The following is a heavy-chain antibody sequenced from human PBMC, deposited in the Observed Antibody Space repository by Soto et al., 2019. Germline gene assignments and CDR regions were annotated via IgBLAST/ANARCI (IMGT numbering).Heavy chain of an antibody. J-gene: IGHJ6*02. CDR3: ARDLYTICGVVSEYYYYGMDV. D-gene: IGHD3-3*01. CDR1: GYTFTSYY. CDR2: INPSGGST. V-gene: IGHV1-46*01. Sequence: ASVKVSCKASGYTFTSYYMHWVRQAPGQGLEWMGIINPSGGSTSYAQKFQGRVTMTRDTSTSTVYMELSSLRSEDTAVYYCARDLYTICGVVSEYYYYGMDVWGQGTKVTVSS.